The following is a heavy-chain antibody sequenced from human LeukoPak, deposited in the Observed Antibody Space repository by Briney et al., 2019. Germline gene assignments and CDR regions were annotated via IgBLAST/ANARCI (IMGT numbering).Heavy chain of an antibody. CDR3: ARTTEGYCSGSSCYSYYYYMDV. Sequence: PSETLSLTCTVSGYSISSGYYWGWIRQPPGKGLEWIGYIHYSGSTSYNPSLKSRVTISVDTTKNQFSLKLRFVTPADTAVYYCARTTEGYCSGSSCYSYYYYMDVWGKGTTVTVSS. D-gene: IGHD2-15*01. CDR2: IHYSGST. J-gene: IGHJ6*03. CDR1: GYSISSGYY. V-gene: IGHV4-61*01.